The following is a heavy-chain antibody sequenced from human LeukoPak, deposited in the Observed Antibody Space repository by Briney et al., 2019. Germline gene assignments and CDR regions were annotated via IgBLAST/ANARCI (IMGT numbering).Heavy chain of an antibody. CDR1: GFTFRGYW. Sequence: PGGSLRLSCAASGFTFRGYWMNWVRQAPGKGLVWVSRINTDGSSTSYADSVKGRFTISRDNAKNTLYLQMNSLRTEDTAVYYCARDAQYVGTTIGYWGQGTLVTISS. CDR3: ARDAQYVGTTIGY. V-gene: IGHV3-74*01. D-gene: IGHD1-26*01. CDR2: INTDGSST. J-gene: IGHJ4*02.